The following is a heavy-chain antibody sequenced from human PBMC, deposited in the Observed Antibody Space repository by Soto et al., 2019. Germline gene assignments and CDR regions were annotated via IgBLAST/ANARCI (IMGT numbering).Heavy chain of an antibody. D-gene: IGHD7-27*01. Sequence: QVQLQESGPGLVQPSQTLSLTCSVSGDPVSSGSYYWTWVRQHPVKGLEWIGYIYHTGSTYYNPSHPRRLFLSMDKSKNQFSLPLYSVTAADTAVYFCAAKLGTTPFFGFWGQGSLVAVSS. CDR3: AAKLGTTPFFGF. CDR2: IYHTGST. V-gene: IGHV4-31*03. J-gene: IGHJ4*02. CDR1: GDPVSSGSYY.